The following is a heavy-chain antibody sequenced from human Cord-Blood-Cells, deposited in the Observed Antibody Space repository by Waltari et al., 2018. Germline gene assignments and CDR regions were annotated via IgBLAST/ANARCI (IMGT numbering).Heavy chain of an antibody. CDR3: ARVPVEWIALGIMDY. Sequence: QVQLVQSGAAVKKPGASVKVSCKASGYTFTRYGTSWMRQAPGQGLEWMGWISAYNGNTNYAQKLQGRVTMTTDTSTSTAYMELRSLRSDDTAVYYCARVPVEWIALGIMDYWGQGTLVTVSS. CDR2: ISAYNGNT. CDR1: GYTFTRYG. D-gene: IGHD7-27*01. V-gene: IGHV1-18*01. J-gene: IGHJ4*02.